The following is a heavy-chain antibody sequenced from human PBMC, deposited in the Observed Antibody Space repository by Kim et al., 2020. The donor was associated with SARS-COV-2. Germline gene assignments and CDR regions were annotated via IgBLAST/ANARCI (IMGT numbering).Heavy chain of an antibody. D-gene: IGHD1-1*01. Sequence: GGSLRLSCAASGFTFTNYWMHWVRQVPGKGLVWVAGINNEGTNTYYADSVRGRFTISRDNSKNMVYLQMNSLGAEDTALYYWTTAFEYWGQGTLVTVSS. CDR2: INNEGTNT. CDR3: TTAFEY. J-gene: IGHJ4*02. V-gene: IGHV3-74*01. CDR1: GFTFTNYW.